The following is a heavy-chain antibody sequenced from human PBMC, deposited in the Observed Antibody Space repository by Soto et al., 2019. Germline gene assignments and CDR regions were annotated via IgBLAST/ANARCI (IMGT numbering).Heavy chain of an antibody. D-gene: IGHD4-17*01. CDR1: GASISSYY. CDR3: ARSSGDDFFYYGMDV. V-gene: IGHV4-59*10. J-gene: IGHJ6*02. Sequence: PSETLSLACSFSGASISSYYWRWIRQSAGEGLQWIGRVYARGATNYNPSLKSRVTISGDTSKNQFSLKLTSVTAADTAVYYCARSSGDDFFYYGMDVWGHGTTVTVSS. CDR2: VYARGAT.